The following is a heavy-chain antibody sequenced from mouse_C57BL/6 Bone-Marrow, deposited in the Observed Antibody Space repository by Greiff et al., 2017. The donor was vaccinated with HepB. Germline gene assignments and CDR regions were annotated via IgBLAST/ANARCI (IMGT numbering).Heavy chain of an antibody. Sequence: QVQLQQPGAELVRPGSSVKLSCKASGYTFTSYWMDWVKQRPGQGLEWIGNIYPSDSETHYNQKFKDKATLTVDKSSSTAYMQLSSLTSEDSAVYYCAIYSNYVDWYFDVWGTGTTVTVSS. CDR3: AIYSNYVDWYFDV. V-gene: IGHV1-61*01. CDR2: IYPSDSET. D-gene: IGHD2-5*01. J-gene: IGHJ1*03. CDR1: GYTFTSYW.